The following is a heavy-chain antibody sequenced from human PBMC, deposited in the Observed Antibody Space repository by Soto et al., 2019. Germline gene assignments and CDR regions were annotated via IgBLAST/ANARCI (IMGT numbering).Heavy chain of an antibody. Sequence: GESLKISCKASGFTFSSYSLGWVRHMPGKGLQWMGNIFSSDSSARYSPSFVGQVTISVDRSINTAYLQWSSLKASDTAIYYCGTWRGSSWFDYWGPGTLVTVSS. CDR3: GTWRGSSWFDY. D-gene: IGHD2-2*01. CDR1: GFTFSSYS. J-gene: IGHJ4*02. V-gene: IGHV5-51*01. CDR2: IFSSDSSA.